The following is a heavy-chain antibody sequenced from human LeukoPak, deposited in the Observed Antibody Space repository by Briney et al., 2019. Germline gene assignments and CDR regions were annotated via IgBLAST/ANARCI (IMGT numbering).Heavy chain of an antibody. CDR3: AIRFGRLEAGGTPLHS. Sequence: SETLSLTCAVYGGSFSDYWWTWIRQSPGKGLEWIGEVNHSGRTNYNPSLKSRVSISVDRSKKQFSLKLTSVTAADTALYYCAIRFGRLEAGGTPLHSWGQRAKVALSS. J-gene: IGHJ4*02. D-gene: IGHD6-13*01. V-gene: IGHV4-34*01. CDR1: GGSFSDYW. CDR2: VNHSGRT.